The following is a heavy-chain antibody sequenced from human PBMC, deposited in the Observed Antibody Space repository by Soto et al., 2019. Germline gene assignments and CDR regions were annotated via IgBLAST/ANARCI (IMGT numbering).Heavy chain of an antibody. V-gene: IGHV3-74*01. Sequence: EVQLVESGGGLVQHGESLRLSCAASGFTFSNDWMHWVRQAPGMGLVWVSRIKGDGSRTNYADSVKGRFTISRDNAKNTLYLQINSLRAEDTAVYYCARGAFGTYYFDYWGQGSLVTVSS. CDR2: IKGDGSRT. CDR1: GFTFSNDW. CDR3: ARGAFGTYYFDY. J-gene: IGHJ4*02. D-gene: IGHD3-3*01.